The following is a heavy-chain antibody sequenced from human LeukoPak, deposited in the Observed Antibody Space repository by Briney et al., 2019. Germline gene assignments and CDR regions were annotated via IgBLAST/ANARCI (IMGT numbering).Heavy chain of an antibody. CDR3: ARHSRALTGVDY. D-gene: IGHD7-27*01. Sequence: GESLKISCKGSGYSFTSSWIGWVRQMPGKGLEWMGIIYPGDSDTTCSPSFQGQVTISADKSISTAYLQWTSLKASDTAMYYCARHSRALTGVDYWGQGTLVTVSS. V-gene: IGHV5-51*01. CDR2: IYPGDSDT. CDR1: GYSFTSSW. J-gene: IGHJ4*02.